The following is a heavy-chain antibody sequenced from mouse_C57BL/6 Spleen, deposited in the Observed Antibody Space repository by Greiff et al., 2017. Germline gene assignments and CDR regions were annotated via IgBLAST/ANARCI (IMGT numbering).Heavy chain of an antibody. D-gene: IGHD1-2*01. Sequence: QVQLQQPGAELVRPGSSVKLSCKASGYTFTSYWMHWVKQRPIQGLEWIGNIDPSDSETHYNQKFKDKATLTVDKSSSTAYMQLSSLTSEDSAVYYCARYGWDWCFDVWGTGTTGTVSS. J-gene: IGHJ1*03. CDR3: ARYGWDWCFDV. V-gene: IGHV1-52*01. CDR2: IDPSDSET. CDR1: GYTFTSYW.